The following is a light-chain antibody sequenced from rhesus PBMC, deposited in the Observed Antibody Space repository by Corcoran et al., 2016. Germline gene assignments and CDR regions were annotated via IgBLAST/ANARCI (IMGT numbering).Light chain of an antibody. CDR1: QSVSSY. J-gene: IGKJ1*01. CDR3: LQSGNWPWT. Sequence: EIVMTQSPATLALSPGERATVSCRASQSVSSYLAWYQQKPGQAPRLLIYGASSRATGIPERISGRGSGTEFTLPISTLEPEDVGVYFCLQSGNWPWTFGHGTKVEIK. V-gene: IGKV3-24*04. CDR2: GAS.